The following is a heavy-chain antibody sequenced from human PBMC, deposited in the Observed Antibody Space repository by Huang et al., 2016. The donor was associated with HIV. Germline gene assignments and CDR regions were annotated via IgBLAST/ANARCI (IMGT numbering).Heavy chain of an antibody. CDR1: GFAFSNYN. Sequence: EVQLVESGGGLVQPGGSLRLFCATSGFAFSNYNMNWVRQAPGKGLDWISDISSGGGTIYYADSVKGRFTISRDNAKNSLYLQISTLRDEDTAVYYCARETRLRRGLDFWGQGTLVTVSS. CDR2: ISSGGGTI. CDR3: ARETRLRRGLDF. V-gene: IGHV3-48*02. J-gene: IGHJ4*02. D-gene: IGHD4-17*01.